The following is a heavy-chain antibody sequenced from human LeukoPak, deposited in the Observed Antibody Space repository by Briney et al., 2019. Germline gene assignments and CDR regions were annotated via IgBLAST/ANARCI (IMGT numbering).Heavy chain of an antibody. CDR2: VKPDGSQI. J-gene: IGHJ4*02. CDR3: ARDLNWETY. D-gene: IGHD7-27*01. V-gene: IGHV3-7*01. Sequence: GGSLRLSCAASGFTFSTYWMTWVRQAPGKGLEWVANVKPDGSQIYYVDSVKGRFTISRDNAKNSLYLQKNSLRAEDTAVYYCARDLNWETYWGQGTLVTVSS. CDR1: GFTFSTYW.